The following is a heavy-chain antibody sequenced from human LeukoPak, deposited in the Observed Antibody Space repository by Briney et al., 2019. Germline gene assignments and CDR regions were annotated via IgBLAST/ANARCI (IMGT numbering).Heavy chain of an antibody. CDR2: IYYSGRT. CDR1: GGSISSGDYY. J-gene: IGHJ6*03. CDR3: AREATYYDFWSGYLPDYMDV. V-gene: IGHV4-30-4*01. D-gene: IGHD3-3*01. Sequence: TLSLTCTVSGGSISSGDYYWSWIRQPPGKGLEWIGYIYYSGRTYYNPSLKSRVIISVDTSKTQFSLKLSSVTVADTAVYYCAREATYYDFWSGYLPDYMDVWGKGTTVTVSS.